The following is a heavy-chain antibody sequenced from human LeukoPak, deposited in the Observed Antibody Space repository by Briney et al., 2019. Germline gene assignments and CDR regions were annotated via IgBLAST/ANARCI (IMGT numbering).Heavy chain of an antibody. J-gene: IGHJ4*02. V-gene: IGHV4-39*01. D-gene: IGHD3-10*01. CDR3: ARRDYGSGSYYAFDY. CDR2: IYYSGST. Sequence: PETLSLTCTVSGGSISSSSYYWGWIRQPPGKGLEWVGSIYYSGSTYYNPSLKSRVTISVDTSKNQFSLKLSSVTAADTAVYYCARRDYGSGSYYAFDYWGQGTLVTVSS. CDR1: GGSISSSSYY.